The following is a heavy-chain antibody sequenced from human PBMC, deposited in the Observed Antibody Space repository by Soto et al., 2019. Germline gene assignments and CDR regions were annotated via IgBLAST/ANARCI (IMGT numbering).Heavy chain of an antibody. CDR3: ATLWGHNRGPYYNGMDV. Sequence: KPSETLSLTCTVSGFSVSDNKWWNWVRKPPGKGLEWIGEIFHTGSTNYIPSLQSRVTISVDKSKNEFSLKLSSVTAADTAVYYCATLWGHNRGPYYNGMDVWGQGTTVTVSS. J-gene: IGHJ6*02. D-gene: IGHD3-16*01. CDR2: IFHTGST. CDR1: GFSVSDNKW. V-gene: IGHV4-4*02.